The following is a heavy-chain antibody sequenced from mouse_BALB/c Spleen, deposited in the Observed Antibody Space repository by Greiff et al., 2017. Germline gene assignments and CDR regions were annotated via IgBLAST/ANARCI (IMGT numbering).Heavy chain of an antibody. CDR3: ARRSDYDPFAY. V-gene: IGHV1-7*01. Sequence: QVQLQQSGAELAKPGASVKMSCKASGYTFTSYWMHWVKQRPGQGLEWIGYINPSTGYTEYNQKFKDKATLTADKSSSTAYMQLSSLTSEDSAVYYCARRSDYDPFAYWGQGTLVTVSA. CDR1: GYTFTSYW. D-gene: IGHD2-4*01. J-gene: IGHJ3*01. CDR2: INPSTGYT.